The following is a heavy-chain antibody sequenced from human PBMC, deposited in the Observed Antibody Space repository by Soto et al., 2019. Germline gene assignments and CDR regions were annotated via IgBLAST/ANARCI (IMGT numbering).Heavy chain of an antibody. CDR3: ARHVEWEIFYYFEH. CDR2: FFYNKNT. CDR1: GASISSTSSY. D-gene: IGHD1-26*01. V-gene: IGHV4-39*01. J-gene: IGHJ4*01. Sequence: SETLSLTCTVSGASISSTSSYWGWVRQPPGKGLEWIGSFFYNKNTYYNPSLKSRVTISVDTSKMQFSLNLTSVTAADTAVYYCARHVEWEIFYYFEHWGQGTPVTVSS.